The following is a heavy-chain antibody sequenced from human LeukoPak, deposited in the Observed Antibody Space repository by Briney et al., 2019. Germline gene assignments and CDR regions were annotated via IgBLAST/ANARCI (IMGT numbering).Heavy chain of an antibody. V-gene: IGHV1-18*01. Sequence: ASVKVSCKASAYTFTRYGISWVRQAPGQGLEWMGWLCTDNGDTNYAQKFQGRVTMTTDTSTTTAHMELRSLTSDDTAIYYCARHGGIGPKRDYFDYWGPGTLVTVSS. CDR2: LCTDNGDT. CDR3: ARHGGIGPKRDYFDY. CDR1: AYTFTRYG. J-gene: IGHJ4*02. D-gene: IGHD3-16*01.